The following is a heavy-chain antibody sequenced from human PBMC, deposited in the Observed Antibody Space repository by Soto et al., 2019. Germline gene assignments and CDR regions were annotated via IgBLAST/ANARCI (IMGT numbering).Heavy chain of an antibody. V-gene: IGHV4-4*07. CDR3: ARDWGIAAAGTITWGWFDP. CDR1: GGSISSYY. J-gene: IGHJ5*02. Sequence: QVQLQESGPGLVKPSETLSLTCTVSGGSISSYYWSWIRQPAGKGLEWIGRIYTSGSTNYNPSLKSRVTMSVDTSKNQFSLKLSSVTAADTAVYYCARDWGIAAAGTITWGWFDPWGQGTLVTVSS. CDR2: IYTSGST. D-gene: IGHD6-13*01.